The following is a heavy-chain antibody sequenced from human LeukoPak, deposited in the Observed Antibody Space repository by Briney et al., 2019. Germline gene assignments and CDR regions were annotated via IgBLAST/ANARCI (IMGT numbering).Heavy chain of an antibody. Sequence: ASVKVSCKASGYTFTSYDINWVRQATGQGLEWMGWMNPNSGGTNYAQKFQGRVTMTRDTSISTAYMELSRLRSDDTAVYYCARQGQQPLSPADYWGQGTLVTVSS. V-gene: IGHV1-2*02. J-gene: IGHJ4*02. CDR3: ARQGQQPLSPADY. CDR1: GYTFTSYD. D-gene: IGHD6-13*01. CDR2: MNPNSGGT.